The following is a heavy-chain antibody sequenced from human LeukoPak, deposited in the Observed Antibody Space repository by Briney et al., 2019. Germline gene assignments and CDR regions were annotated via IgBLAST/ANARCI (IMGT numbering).Heavy chain of an antibody. CDR2: ISSSGSTI. D-gene: IGHD6-19*01. J-gene: IGHJ4*02. Sequence: GGSLRLSCAASGFTFSDYYMSRIRQAPGKGLEWVSYISSSGSTIYYADSVKGRFTISRDNAKNSLYLQMNSLRAEDTAVYYCARLPSSGWYFVDYWGQGTLVTVSS. CDR3: ARLPSSGWYFVDY. CDR1: GFTFSDYY. V-gene: IGHV3-11*01.